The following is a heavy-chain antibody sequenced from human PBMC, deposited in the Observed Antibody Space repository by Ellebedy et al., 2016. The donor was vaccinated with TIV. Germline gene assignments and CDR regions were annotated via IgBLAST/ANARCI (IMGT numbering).Heavy chain of an antibody. V-gene: IGHV4-59*01. J-gene: IGHJ6*02. CDR1: GGSISSYY. CDR2: IYYSGST. Sequence: SETLSLTCTVSGGSISSYYWSWIRQPPGKGLEWIGYIYYSGSTNYNPSLKSRVTISVDTSKNQFSLKLSSVTAADTAVYYCARRWRVATMGGYYYYYYGMDVWGQGTTVTVSS. CDR3: ARRWRVATMGGYYYYYYGMDV. D-gene: IGHD5-12*01.